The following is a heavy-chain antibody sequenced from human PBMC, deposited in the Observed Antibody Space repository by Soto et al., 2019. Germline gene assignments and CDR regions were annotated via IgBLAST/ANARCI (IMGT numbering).Heavy chain of an antibody. CDR3: VKPPGYYYDSIAYYSV. Sequence: GGSLRRSFAPSRCTLSNYGMSWARQAHEKALEYVSAISTNGGSKYYADSVKGRFTISRDNSKNTLYLQMSSLRTEDTAVYYCVKPPGYYYDSIAYYSVWDQGTLVTVSS. V-gene: IGHV3-64D*06. J-gene: IGHJ1*01. CDR2: ISTNGGSK. CDR1: RCTLSNYG. D-gene: IGHD3-22*01.